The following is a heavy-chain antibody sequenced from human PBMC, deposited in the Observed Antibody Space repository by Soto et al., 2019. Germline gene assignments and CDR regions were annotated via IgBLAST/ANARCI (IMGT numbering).Heavy chain of an antibody. J-gene: IGHJ6*02. CDR1: GGTFSSYA. V-gene: IGHV1-69*13. D-gene: IGHD6-13*01. Sequence: SVKVSCKASGGTFSSYAISWVRQAPGQGLEWMGGIIPIFGTANYAQKFQGRVTITADESTSTAYMELRSLRSEDTAVYYCARVWGISSSPYYYYYGMDVWGQGTTVTVSS. CDR2: IIPIFGTA. CDR3: ARVWGISSSPYYYYYGMDV.